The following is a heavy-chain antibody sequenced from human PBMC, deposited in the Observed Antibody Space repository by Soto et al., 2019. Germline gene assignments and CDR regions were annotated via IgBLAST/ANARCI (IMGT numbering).Heavy chain of an antibody. CDR2: ISYDGSNK. D-gene: IGHD2-2*01. Sequence: QVQLVESGGGVVQPGRSLRLSCAASGFTFSSYAMHWVRQTPGKGLEWVAVISYDGSNKYYADSVKGRFTISRDNSKNPLYLQMNSLRPEDTAVYYCARDPSFSNASCYPRVCYYYGMDVWGQGTTVTVSS. V-gene: IGHV3-30-3*01. J-gene: IGHJ6*02. CDR3: ARDPSFSNASCYPRVCYYYGMDV. CDR1: GFTFSSYA.